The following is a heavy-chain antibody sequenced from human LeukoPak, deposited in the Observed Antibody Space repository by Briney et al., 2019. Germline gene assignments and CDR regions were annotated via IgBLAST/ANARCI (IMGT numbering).Heavy chain of an antibody. CDR1: GFTFSSYA. CDR3: ARDSSESRGTH. J-gene: IGHJ4*02. D-gene: IGHD3-16*01. V-gene: IGHV3-30-3*01. CDR2: ISYDGSNK. Sequence: GRSLRLSCAASGFTFSSYAMHWVRQAPGKGLEWVAVISYDGSNKYYADSVKGRFTISRDNARNSLYLQMNSLRAEDTAVYHCARDSSESRGTHWGQGTLVTVSS.